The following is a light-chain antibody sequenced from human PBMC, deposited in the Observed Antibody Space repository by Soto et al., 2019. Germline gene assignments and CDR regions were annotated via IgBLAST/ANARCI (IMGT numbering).Light chain of an antibody. CDR1: SGHNTYT. V-gene: IGLV4-60*03. CDR3: ETWDSNTHTV. J-gene: IGLJ7*01. Sequence: QPVLTQSSSASASLGSSVTLTCTLSSGHNTYTIAWHQQQPGKAPRYLMKLERSGSYDKGSGVPDRFSGSSSGADRYLTIYNLQSEDEADYYCETWDSNTHTVFGGGTQLTVL. CDR2: LERSGSY.